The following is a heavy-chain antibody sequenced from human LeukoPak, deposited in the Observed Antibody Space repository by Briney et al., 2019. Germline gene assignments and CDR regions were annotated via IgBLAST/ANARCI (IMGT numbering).Heavy chain of an antibody. CDR1: GFMFSSYG. CDR3: AKDLLRDRWFGES. J-gene: IGHJ5*02. CDR2: IRYKGSSK. Sequence: PGGSLRLSCAASGFMFSSYGMHWVRQAPDKGLERVAFIRYKGSSKYYADSVKGRFTISRDNSKNTLYLQMDSLRPEDTAVYYCAKDLLRDRWFGESWGQGTLVTVSS. V-gene: IGHV3-30*02. D-gene: IGHD3-10*01.